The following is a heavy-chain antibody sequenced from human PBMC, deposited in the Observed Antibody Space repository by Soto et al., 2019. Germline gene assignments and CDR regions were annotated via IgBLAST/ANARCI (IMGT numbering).Heavy chain of an antibody. J-gene: IGHJ4*02. CDR2: IAFSGST. V-gene: IGHV4-39*01. Sequence: LTCTLSGGSIRSSAHYWGWIRQPPGQVLEWIGSIAFSGSTYYKMSLKSRVIISIDTSKNHFSLTLSSVTAADTAVYYCARQNYDFWRGYGGWSDCWGQGTLLTGSS. CDR3: ARQNYDFWRGYGGWSDC. D-gene: IGHD3-3*01. CDR1: GGSIRSSAHY.